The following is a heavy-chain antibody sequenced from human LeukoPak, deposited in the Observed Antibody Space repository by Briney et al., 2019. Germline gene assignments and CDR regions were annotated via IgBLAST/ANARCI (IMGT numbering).Heavy chain of an antibody. V-gene: IGHV4-31*02. J-gene: IGHJ4*02. D-gene: IGHD2-15*01. CDR3: ARISQSSGGFYY. Sequence: KTSQTLSLTCTVSGGSISNSGGFYWSWIRQHPGDGLEWIGIISYRGSTYYNPSLKSRVCMSVDTSRSQFSLRLTSVTDEDTAVYYCARISQSSGGFYYWGQGTLVTVSS. CDR1: GGSISNSGGFY. CDR2: ISYRGST.